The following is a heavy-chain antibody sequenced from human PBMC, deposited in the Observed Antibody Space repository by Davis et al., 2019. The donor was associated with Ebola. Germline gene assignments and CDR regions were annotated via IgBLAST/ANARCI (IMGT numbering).Heavy chain of an antibody. D-gene: IGHD4-17*01. CDR2: ISAYNGLT. Sequence: ASVKVSCKGSGYTFFTYGISWVRQAPGQGLEWMGWISAYNGLTKYAQKLQGRVTMTTDTSTSTAYMELRSLRNDDTAVYYCARVPRGLRKFDYWGQGTLITVSS. J-gene: IGHJ4*02. V-gene: IGHV1-18*01. CDR1: GYTFFTYG. CDR3: ARVPRGLRKFDY.